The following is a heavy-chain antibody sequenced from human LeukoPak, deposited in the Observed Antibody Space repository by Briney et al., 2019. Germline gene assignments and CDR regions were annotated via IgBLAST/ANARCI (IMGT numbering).Heavy chain of an antibody. J-gene: IGHJ4*02. V-gene: IGHV1-24*01. CDR2: SDPEDGET. D-gene: IGHD5-18*01. CDR1: GYTLTELS. Sequence: VASVKVSCKVSGYTLTELSMHWVRQAPGKGLEWMGGSDPEDGETIYAQKFQGRVTMTEDTSTDTAYMELSSLRSEDTAVYYCATLDQLWFDYWGQGTLVTVSS. CDR3: ATLDQLWFDY.